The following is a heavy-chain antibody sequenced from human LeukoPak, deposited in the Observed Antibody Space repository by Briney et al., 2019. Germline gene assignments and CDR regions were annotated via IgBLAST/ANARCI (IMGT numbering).Heavy chain of an antibody. D-gene: IGHD5-18*01. J-gene: IGHJ4*02. CDR1: GGSFSGYY. CDR3: ARVGRYSYGATFFDY. V-gene: IGHV4-34*01. Sequence: SETLSLTCAVYGGSFSGYYWSWIRQPPGKGLEWIGEINHSGSTNYNPSLKSRVTISVDTSKNQFSLKLSSVTAADTAVYYCARVGRYSYGATFFDYWGQGTLVTVSS. CDR2: INHSGST.